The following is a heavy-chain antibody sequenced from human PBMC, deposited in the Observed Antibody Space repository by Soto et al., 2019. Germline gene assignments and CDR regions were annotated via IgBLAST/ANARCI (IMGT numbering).Heavy chain of an antibody. J-gene: IGHJ5*02. CDR2: IWYDGSNK. D-gene: IGHD2-2*01. Sequence: GGSLRLSCAASGFTFSSYGMHWVRQAPGKGLEWVAVIWYDGSNKYYADSVKGRFTISRDNSKNTLYLQMNSLRAEDTAVYYCARGSCSSTSCSNWFDPWGQGTLVTV. V-gene: IGHV3-33*01. CDR3: ARGSCSSTSCSNWFDP. CDR1: GFTFSSYG.